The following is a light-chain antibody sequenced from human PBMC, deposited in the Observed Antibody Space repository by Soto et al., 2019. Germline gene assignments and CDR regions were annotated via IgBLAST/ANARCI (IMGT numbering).Light chain of an antibody. J-gene: IGKJ1*01. CDR3: QQYGSSPHWT. V-gene: IGKV3-20*01. Sequence: EIVLTQSPGTLSLSPGERATLSCRASQSVSSSYLAWYQQKPGQAPRLLIYGASSRATGIPDRFSGSGSGTEFTLTISRLEPEDFAVYYCQQYGSSPHWTFGQGTKVEIK. CDR2: GAS. CDR1: QSVSSSY.